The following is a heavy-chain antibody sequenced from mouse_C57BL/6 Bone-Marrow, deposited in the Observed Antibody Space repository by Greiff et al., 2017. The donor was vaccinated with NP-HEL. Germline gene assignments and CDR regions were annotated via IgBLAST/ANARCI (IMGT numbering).Heavy chain of an antibody. CDR1: GYTFTSYW. V-gene: IGHV1-64*01. CDR2: IHPNSGST. D-gene: IGHD4-1*01. Sequence: QVQLKESGAELVKPGASVKLSCKASGYTFTSYWMHWVKQRPGQGLEWIGMIHPNSGSTNYNEKFKSKATLTVDKSSSTAYMQLSSLTSEDSAVYYCANWGTEAMDYWGQGTSVTVSS. CDR3: ANWGTEAMDY. J-gene: IGHJ4*01.